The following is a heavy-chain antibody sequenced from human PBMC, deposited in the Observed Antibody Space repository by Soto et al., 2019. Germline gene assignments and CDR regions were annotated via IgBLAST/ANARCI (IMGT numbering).Heavy chain of an antibody. V-gene: IGHV2-5*02. Sequence: QITLKESGPPLVKPTQTLTLTCTFSGFSLSTSGVGVGWIRQPPGKALEWLALIYWVDDKRYRSSLKSRVTITKDTSKDQVVLTLTYMDPVDTATYYCAYKRGYYDFWSGDAPWCQGTLVTVSS. CDR2: IYWVDDK. D-gene: IGHD3-3*01. CDR1: GFSLSTSGVG. J-gene: IGHJ5*02. CDR3: AYKRGYYDFWSGDAP.